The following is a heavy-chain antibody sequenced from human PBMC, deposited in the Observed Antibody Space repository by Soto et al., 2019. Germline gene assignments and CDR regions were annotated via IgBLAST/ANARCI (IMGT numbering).Heavy chain of an antibody. Sequence: GESLKISCKGSGYSFTSYWISWVRQMPGKGLEWMGRIDPSDSYTNYSPSFQGHVTISADKSISTAYLQWSSLKASDTAMYYCARRNRASSIVVVPAAMRSDYYYYGMDVWGQGTTVTVSS. D-gene: IGHD2-2*01. CDR3: ARRNRASSIVVVPAAMRSDYYYYGMDV. CDR1: GYSFTSYW. V-gene: IGHV5-10-1*01. J-gene: IGHJ6*02. CDR2: IDPSDSYT.